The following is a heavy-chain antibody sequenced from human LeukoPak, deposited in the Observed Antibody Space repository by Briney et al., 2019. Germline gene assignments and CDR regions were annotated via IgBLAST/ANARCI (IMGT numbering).Heavy chain of an antibody. V-gene: IGHV1-8*01. J-gene: IGHJ4*02. D-gene: IGHD6-19*01. CDR3: ARVSPGIAVAGSPFDY. CDR2: MNPNSGNT. CDR1: GYTFTSYD. Sequence: ASVKVSCKASGYTFTSYDINWVRQATGQGLEWMGWMNPNSGNTGYAQKFQGRVTMTRDTSISTAYMGLSRLRSDDTAVYYCARVSPGIAVAGSPFDYWGQGTLVPVSS.